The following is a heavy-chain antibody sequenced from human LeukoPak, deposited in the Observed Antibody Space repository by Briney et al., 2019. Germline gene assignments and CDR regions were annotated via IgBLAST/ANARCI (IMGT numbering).Heavy chain of an antibody. J-gene: IGHJ4*02. CDR3: ARDPQRDGYNWAPTSHY. D-gene: IGHD5-24*01. CDR2: ISSSGSTI. Sequence: GGSLRLSCAVSGFTFSSYEMNWVRQAPGKGMQWVSYISSSGSTIYYADSVKGRFTISRDNAKNSLYLQMNSLRAEDTAVYYCARDPQRDGYNWAPTSHYWGQGTLVTVSS. CDR1: GFTFSSYE. V-gene: IGHV3-48*03.